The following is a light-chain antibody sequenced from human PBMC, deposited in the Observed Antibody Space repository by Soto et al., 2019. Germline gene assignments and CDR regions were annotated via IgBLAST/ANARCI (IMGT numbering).Light chain of an antibody. J-gene: IGKJ2*01. Sequence: DIQMTQSPSTLSASVGDRVTITCRASQSISSWLAWYQQKPGKAPKLLIYDASSLQSGVPSRFSGSTSGTEFTLTISSLQPDDFAAYYCQQYNSYPYTFGQGTKLDIK. CDR2: DAS. CDR1: QSISSW. CDR3: QQYNSYPYT. V-gene: IGKV1-5*01.